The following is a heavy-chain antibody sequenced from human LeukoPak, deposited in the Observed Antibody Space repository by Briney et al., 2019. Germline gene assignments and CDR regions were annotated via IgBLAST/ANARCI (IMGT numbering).Heavy chain of an antibody. CDR2: IYHSGST. Sequence: SETLSLTCTVSGYSISSGYYWGWIRQPPGKGLEWIGSIYHSGSTFYNSSLKSRVTISVDTSKNQFSLKLSSVTAADTAMYYCARRLRIAVAGIDYFDYWGQGTLVTVSS. CDR1: GYSISSGYY. V-gene: IGHV4-38-2*02. D-gene: IGHD6-19*01. CDR3: ARRLRIAVAGIDYFDY. J-gene: IGHJ4*02.